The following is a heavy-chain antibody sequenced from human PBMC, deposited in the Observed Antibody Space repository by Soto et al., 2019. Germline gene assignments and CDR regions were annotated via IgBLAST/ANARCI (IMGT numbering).Heavy chain of an antibody. CDR2: IYYSGST. CDR1: GGSISSGGYS. V-gene: IGHV4-30-2*03. Sequence: SETLSLTCAVSGGSISSGGYSWSWIRQPPGKGLEWIGYIYYSGSTYYNPSLKSRVTISVDTSKNQFSLKLSSVTAADTAVYYCAIEKVAVAGTLDYWGQGTLVTVSS. J-gene: IGHJ4*02. D-gene: IGHD6-19*01. CDR3: AIEKVAVAGTLDY.